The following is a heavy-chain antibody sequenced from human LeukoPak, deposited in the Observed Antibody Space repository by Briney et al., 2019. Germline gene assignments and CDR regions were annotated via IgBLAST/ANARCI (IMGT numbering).Heavy chain of an antibody. J-gene: IGHJ4*02. D-gene: IGHD6-19*01. CDR2: INPSGGST. CDR1: GYTFTSYY. Sequence: ASVKVSCKASGYTFTSYYMHWVRQAPGQGLEWMGIINPSGGSTSYAQKFQGRVTMTRDTSTSTVYMELSSLRPEDTAVYYCAGGGVAGPFDYWGQGTLVTVSS. V-gene: IGHV1-46*01. CDR3: AGGGVAGPFDY.